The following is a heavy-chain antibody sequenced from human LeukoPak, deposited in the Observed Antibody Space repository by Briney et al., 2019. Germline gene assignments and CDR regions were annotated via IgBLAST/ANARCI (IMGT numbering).Heavy chain of an antibody. CDR3: ATTGQLVPDYYHYYMDV. CDR2: IIPFLGTP. Sequence: SVKVSFKASGGTFNRYGFTWVRQAPGQGLEWMGGIIPFLGTPNYAQKFQGRVTITTDESTSTAYMEVSSLTSEDTAVYYCATTGQLVPDYYHYYMDVWGLGTTVTVSS. J-gene: IGHJ6*03. V-gene: IGHV1-69*05. D-gene: IGHD6-6*01. CDR1: GGTFNRYG.